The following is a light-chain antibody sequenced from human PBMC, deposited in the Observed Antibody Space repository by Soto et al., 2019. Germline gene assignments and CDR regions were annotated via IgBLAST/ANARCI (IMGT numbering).Light chain of an antibody. CDR3: QQYYSTPIT. CDR2: WAS. J-gene: IGKJ5*01. CDR1: QSVLYSSNNKNY. Sequence: DIVMTQSPDSLAVSLGERATINCKSSQSVLYSSNNKNYLAWYQQKPGQPPKLLIYWASTRESGVPDRFSGSGSETDFTLTISSLQAEDAAVYYCQQYYSTPITFGQGTRLEIK. V-gene: IGKV4-1*01.